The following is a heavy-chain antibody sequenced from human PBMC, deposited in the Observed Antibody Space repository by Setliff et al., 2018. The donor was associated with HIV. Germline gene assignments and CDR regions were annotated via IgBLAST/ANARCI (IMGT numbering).Heavy chain of an antibody. CDR3: ARDRRTYYNFWSGYRPFDY. CDR2: INTNTGNP. Sequence: ASVKVSCKAPGYTFTSYAMNWVRQAPGQGLEWMGWINTNTGNPTYAQGFTGRFVFSLDTSVSTAYLQISSLKAEDTAVYYCARDRRTYYNFWSGYRPFDYWGQGTLVTVSS. V-gene: IGHV7-4-1*02. CDR1: GYTFTSYA. J-gene: IGHJ4*02. D-gene: IGHD3-3*01.